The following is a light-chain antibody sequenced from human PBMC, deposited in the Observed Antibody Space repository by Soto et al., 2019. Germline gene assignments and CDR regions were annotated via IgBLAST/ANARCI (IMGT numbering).Light chain of an antibody. CDR1: QSISSY. V-gene: IGKV1-39*01. CDR3: QQSYSTPLFT. J-gene: IGKJ3*01. Sequence: DIQMTQSPSSLSASVGDRVTITCRASQSISSYLNWYQQKPGKAPKLLIYAASSLQSGVPSRFSGSGSGTDFTLTISRLQPEDFATYYWQQSYSTPLFTFGPGTKVDI. CDR2: AAS.